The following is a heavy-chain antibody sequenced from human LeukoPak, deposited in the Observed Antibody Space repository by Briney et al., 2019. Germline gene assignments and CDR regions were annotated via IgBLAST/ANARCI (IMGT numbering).Heavy chain of an antibody. D-gene: IGHD3-10*01. J-gene: IGHJ4*02. CDR3: ARGLLWFGELFDY. CDR2: INSDGSST. V-gene: IGHV3-74*01. CDR1: GFTFSSYW. Sequence: GGSLRLSCAASGFTFSSYWTHWVRQAPGKGLVWVSRINSDGSSTSYADSVKGRFTISRDNAKNTLYLQMNSLRAEDTAVYYCARGLLWFGELFDYWGQGTLVTVSS.